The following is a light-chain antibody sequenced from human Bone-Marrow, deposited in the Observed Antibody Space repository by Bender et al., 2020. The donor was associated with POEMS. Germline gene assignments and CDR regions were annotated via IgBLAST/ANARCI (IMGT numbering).Light chain of an antibody. V-gene: IGLV1-44*01. J-gene: IGLJ3*02. Sequence: QSVLTQPPSASGAPGQRVSISCSGSSSNIGGNTVNWYQQFPGTAPKLLIYSYNHRPSGVPDRFSGSKSGTSASLAISGLQSEDEADYYCAAWEDSLNGWVFGGGTKLTVL. CDR3: AAWEDSLNGWV. CDR2: SYN. CDR1: SSNIGGNT.